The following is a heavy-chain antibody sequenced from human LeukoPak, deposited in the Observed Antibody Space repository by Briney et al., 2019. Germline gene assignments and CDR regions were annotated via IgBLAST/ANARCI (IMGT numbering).Heavy chain of an antibody. V-gene: IGHV3-23*01. CDR3: AKVVPPVARGYYYYGMDV. CDR1: GFTFSSYA. Sequence: GGSLRLSCAASGFTFSSYAMSWVRQAPGKGLEWVSAISGSGGSTYYADSEKGRFTISRDNSKNTLYLQMNSLRAEDMAVYYCAKVVPPVARGYYYYGMDVWGQGTTVTVSS. J-gene: IGHJ6*02. D-gene: IGHD4-23*01. CDR2: ISGSGGST.